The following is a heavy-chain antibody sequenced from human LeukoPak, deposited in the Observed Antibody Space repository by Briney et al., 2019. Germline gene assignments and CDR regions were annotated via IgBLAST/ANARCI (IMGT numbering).Heavy chain of an antibody. J-gene: IGHJ4*02. CDR2: ISHRVSDV. Sequence: GGSLRLSCAASGFTFSDYYMSWIRQAPGKGLEWVSYISHRVSDVQYADSVKGRFTISRDNARNSLYLQMNGLRAEDTAAYYCAKDILAAGLFFDYWGLGTLVTVSS. CDR1: GFTFSDYY. D-gene: IGHD6-13*01. CDR3: AKDILAAGLFFDY. V-gene: IGHV3-11*01.